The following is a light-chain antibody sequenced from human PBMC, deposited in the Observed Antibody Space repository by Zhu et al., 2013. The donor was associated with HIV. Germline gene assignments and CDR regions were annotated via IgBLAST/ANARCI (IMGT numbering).Light chain of an antibody. CDR2: KAS. V-gene: IGKV1-9*01. CDR1: QGIATY. CDR3: QHVNENAA. J-gene: IGKJ3*01. Sequence: DIQLTQSPSFLSASVGDRVRITCRASQGIATYLAWYQQKPGKAPNLLISKASSLESGVPSRFTGSGSGTVFTLTISSLQPDDFATYYCQHVNENAAFGPGTKVDV.